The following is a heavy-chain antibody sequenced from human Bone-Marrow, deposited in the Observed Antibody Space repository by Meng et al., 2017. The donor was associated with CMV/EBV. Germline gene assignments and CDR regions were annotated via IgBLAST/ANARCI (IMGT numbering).Heavy chain of an antibody. CDR3: ARLDGSSGWYRGSDAFDI. CDR2: ISSSGSTI. Sequence: GESLKISCAASGFTFSSYEMNWVRQAPGKGLEWVSYISSSGSTIYYADSVKGRFTISRDNAKNSLYLQMNSLRAEDTAVYYCARLDGSSGWYRGSDAFDIWGQGTMVTVSS. CDR1: GFTFSSYE. V-gene: IGHV3-48*03. D-gene: IGHD6-19*01. J-gene: IGHJ3*02.